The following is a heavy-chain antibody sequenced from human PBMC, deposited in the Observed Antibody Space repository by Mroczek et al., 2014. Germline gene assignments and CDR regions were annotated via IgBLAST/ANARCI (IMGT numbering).Heavy chain of an antibody. CDR1: LLHHEWYF. J-gene: IGHJ3*02. D-gene: IGHD4-23*01. V-gene: IGHV4-38-2*02. CDR2: IYHDETT. Sequence: QLQESGPRTGEAFGDPVPHLQCLWLLHHEWYFWAWIRQSPGKGLEWIGSIYHDETTYYNASLKSRVSMSTDTSKNLFALKLSSATAADTAVYYCARVRGGNRGDALEIWGQGTAVTVSS. CDR3: ARVRGGNRGDALEI.